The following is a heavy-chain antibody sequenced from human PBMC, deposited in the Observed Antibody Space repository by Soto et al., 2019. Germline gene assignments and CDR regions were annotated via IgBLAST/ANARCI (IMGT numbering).Heavy chain of an antibody. CDR3: ATPTYPHSYGYGKSQHGYFDY. CDR2: FDPEDGET. J-gene: IGHJ4*02. D-gene: IGHD5-18*01. CDR1: GYTLTELS. Sequence: SLKVSCKVSGYTLTELSMHWVRQAPGKGLEWMGGFDPEDGETIYAQKFQGRVTMTEDTSTDTAYMELSSLRSEDTAVYYCATPTYPHSYGYGKSQHGYFDYWGQGTLVTDSS. V-gene: IGHV1-24*01.